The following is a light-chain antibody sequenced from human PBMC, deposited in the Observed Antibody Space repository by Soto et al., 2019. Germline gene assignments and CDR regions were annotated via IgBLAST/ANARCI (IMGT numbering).Light chain of an antibody. CDR2: GAS. Sequence: AAVSVKTGERATLSCRASQSVSSSLAWYPQKPGQAPRLLIYGASTRATGIPARFSGSGSGTEFTLTISSLQSEAFAVYDSQQYNNFPTIPFCEGTRLEIK. J-gene: IGKJ5*01. V-gene: IGKV3-15*01. CDR3: QQYNNFPTIP. CDR1: QSVSSS.